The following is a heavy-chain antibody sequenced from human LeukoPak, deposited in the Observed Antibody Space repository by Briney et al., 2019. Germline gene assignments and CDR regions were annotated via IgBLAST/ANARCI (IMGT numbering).Heavy chain of an antibody. Sequence: ASVKVSCKASGGTFSSYAINWVRQAPGQGLEWMGRIIPIFGTANYAQKFQGRVTFTTDESTSTAYMELSSLRSEDTAVYYCARGSLIAVAGTGWFDPWGQGTLVTVSS. J-gene: IGHJ5*02. CDR2: IIPIFGTA. V-gene: IGHV1-69*05. CDR1: GGTFSSYA. CDR3: ARGSLIAVAGTGWFDP. D-gene: IGHD6-19*01.